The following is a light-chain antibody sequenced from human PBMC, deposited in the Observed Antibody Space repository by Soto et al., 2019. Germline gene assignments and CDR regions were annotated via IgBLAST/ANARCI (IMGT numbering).Light chain of an antibody. V-gene: IGKV1-5*03. CDR2: KAS. J-gene: IGKJ1*01. CDR1: QTISSW. Sequence: DIQMTQSPSTLSGSVGDRVTITCRASQTISSWLAWYQQKPGKAPKLLIYKASTLKRWVPSRFSGSGSGTEFTLTIISLQHDDFATDDCQHYNIYSEAFGQGTKVELK. CDR3: QHYNIYSEA.